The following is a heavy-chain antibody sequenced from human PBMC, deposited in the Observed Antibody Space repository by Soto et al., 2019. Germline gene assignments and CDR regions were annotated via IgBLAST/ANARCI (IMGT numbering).Heavy chain of an antibody. CDR2: IYHSGST. J-gene: IGHJ4*02. Sequence: SETLSLTCAVSGGSISSGGYSWSWIRQPPGKGLECIGYIYHSGSTYYSPSLKSRVTISVDTSKNQFSLKLSSVTAADTAVYYCARGVNEWLFDYWGQGTLVTVSS. D-gene: IGHD3-3*01. CDR1: GGSISSGGYS. V-gene: IGHV4-30-2*01. CDR3: ARGVNEWLFDY.